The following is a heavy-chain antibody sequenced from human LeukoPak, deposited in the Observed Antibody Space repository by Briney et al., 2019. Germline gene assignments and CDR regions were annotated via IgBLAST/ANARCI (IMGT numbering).Heavy chain of an antibody. CDR2: IYYSGST. V-gene: IGHV4-39*01. CDR3: IRGSSWSFVY. J-gene: IGHJ4*02. CDR1: GFTFSSYG. D-gene: IGHD6-13*01. Sequence: GTLRLSCAASGFTFSSYGMSWVRQPPGKGLEWIGSIYYSGSTYYNPSLKSRVTISVDTSKNQFSLKLSSVTAADTAVYYCIRGSSWSFVYWGQGTLVTVSS.